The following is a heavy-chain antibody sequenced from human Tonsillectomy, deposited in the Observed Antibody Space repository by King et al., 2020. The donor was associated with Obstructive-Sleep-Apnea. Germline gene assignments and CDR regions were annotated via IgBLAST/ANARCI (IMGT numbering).Heavy chain of an antibody. Sequence: QLVESGAEVKKPGASVKVSCKAAGYTFTSYDINWVRQSNGQGLEWMGGMNPNSGNTGYTQKFQGRVTMTRNTSISTAYMELSSLRSEDTAVYYCARGPVGATNWFDPWGQGTLVTVSS. CDR1: GYTFTSYD. CDR3: ARGPVGATNWFDP. CDR2: MNPNSGNT. V-gene: IGHV1-8*01. D-gene: IGHD1-26*01. J-gene: IGHJ5*02.